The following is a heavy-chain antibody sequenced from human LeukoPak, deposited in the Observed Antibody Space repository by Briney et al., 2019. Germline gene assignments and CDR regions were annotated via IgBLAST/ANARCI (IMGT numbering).Heavy chain of an antibody. CDR3: ARGGENYFDY. Sequence: ASVKVSCKASGYTFTSYDINWVRQATGQGLEWMGWMNPNSGNTGYAQKFQGRVTMTRDRSTSTFYMELSSLTSEDTAVYYCARGGENYFDYWGQGTLVTVSS. CDR2: MNPNSGNT. J-gene: IGHJ4*02. V-gene: IGHV1-8*01. D-gene: IGHD4-17*01. CDR1: GYTFTSYD.